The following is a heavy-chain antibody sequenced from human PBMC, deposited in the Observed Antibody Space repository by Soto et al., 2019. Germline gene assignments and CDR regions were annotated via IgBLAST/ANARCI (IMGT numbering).Heavy chain of an antibody. CDR3: ARGDSTDCSNGVCSFFYNHDMDV. CDR1: GYSFTDYH. Sequence: GASVKVFCKASGYSFTDYHIHWVRQAPGQGLEWLGRINPKSGGTSTAQKFQGWVTMTTDTSISTASIELTRLTSDDTAIYYCARGDSTDCSNGVCSFFYNHDMDVWGQGTTVTVSS. V-gene: IGHV1-2*04. CDR2: INPKSGGT. J-gene: IGHJ6*02. D-gene: IGHD2-8*01.